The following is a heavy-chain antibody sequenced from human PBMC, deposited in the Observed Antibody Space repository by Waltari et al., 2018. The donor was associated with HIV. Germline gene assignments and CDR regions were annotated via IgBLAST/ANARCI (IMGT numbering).Heavy chain of an antibody. Sequence: QVQLVQSGAEVKKPGASVKVSCKASGYSFTTYAIHWVRQAPGTRLEWVGLINTGNGNTEYSQKFQGRVTILRDTSASTAYMELRSLRSEDTAVYYCARARGYCSGGSCWYYFDYWGQGTLVTVSS. CDR2: INTGNGNT. CDR3: ARARGYCSGGSCWYYFDY. V-gene: IGHV1-3*04. J-gene: IGHJ4*02. CDR1: GYSFTTYA. D-gene: IGHD2-15*01.